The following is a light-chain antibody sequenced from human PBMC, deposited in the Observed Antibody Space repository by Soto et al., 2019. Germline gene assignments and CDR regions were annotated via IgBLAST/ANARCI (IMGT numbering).Light chain of an antibody. J-gene: IGLJ1*01. V-gene: IGLV2-18*02. CDR3: SSFTSSSPDV. CDR2: EVS. CDR1: SSDVGSYNR. Sequence: QSALTQPPSGSGSPGQSVTISCSGTSSDVGSYNRVSWYQQPPGTAPKLMIYEVSNRPSGVPDRFTGSKSGNTASLPISGLQAEDEADYYCSSFTSSSPDVFGTGTKLTVL.